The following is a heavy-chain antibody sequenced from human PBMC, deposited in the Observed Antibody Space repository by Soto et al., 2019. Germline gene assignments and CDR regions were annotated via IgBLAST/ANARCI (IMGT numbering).Heavy chain of an antibody. Sequence: ASVKVSCKASGYTFTSYAMHWVRQAPGQRLEWMGWIHGGNGNTKYSQKFQGRVTITRDTSTSTAYMELRSLRSDDTAVYYCAREGPYSSGWPFDYWGQGTLVTVSS. CDR3: AREGPYSSGWPFDY. V-gene: IGHV1-3*01. CDR2: IHGGNGNT. D-gene: IGHD6-19*01. J-gene: IGHJ4*02. CDR1: GYTFTSYA.